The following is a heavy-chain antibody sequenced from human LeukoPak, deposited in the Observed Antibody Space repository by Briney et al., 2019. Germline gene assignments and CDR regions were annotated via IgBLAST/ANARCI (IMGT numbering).Heavy chain of an antibody. V-gene: IGHV3-30*04. J-gene: IGHJ6*03. CDR3: ARVSKPGWFDYYYMDV. CDR1: GFTFNSYA. Sequence: GRSLRLSCAASGFTFNSYAMKWVRQAPGKGLEWLAVVLSDGSDQYYGDSVQGRFTVSRDNSRNTLYLQMDNLRFEDTAVYYCARVSKPGWFDYYYMDVWGKGTTVTISS. D-gene: IGHD3-10*01. CDR2: VLSDGSDQ.